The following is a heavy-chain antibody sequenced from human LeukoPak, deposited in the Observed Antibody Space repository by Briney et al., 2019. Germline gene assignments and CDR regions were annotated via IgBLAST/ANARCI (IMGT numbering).Heavy chain of an antibody. D-gene: IGHD3-22*01. CDR2: MYYSGGT. CDR1: GGSVSSNRFY. J-gene: IGHJ5*02. CDR3: ARDPDYYDDSGYT. Sequence: PSETLSLTCTVSGGSVSSNRFYWGWIRQPPGKGLEWIGSMYYSGGTYYNPSHKSRVTISADTYKNQFSLKLSSVTAADTAVYYCARDPDYYDDSGYTWGQGTLVTVSS. V-gene: IGHV4-39*07.